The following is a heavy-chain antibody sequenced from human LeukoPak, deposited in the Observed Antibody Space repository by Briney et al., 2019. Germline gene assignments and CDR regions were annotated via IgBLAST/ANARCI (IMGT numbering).Heavy chain of an antibody. Sequence: GGSLRLSCAASGFSFNNYWMSWVRQAPGKGLEWVANIKQDGSEKYYVDSVKGRFTISRDNAKNSLYLQMNSLRAEDTAVYYCARERGSGSYHPFDPWGQGTLVTVSS. D-gene: IGHD3-10*01. V-gene: IGHV3-7*01. CDR1: GFSFNNYW. J-gene: IGHJ5*02. CDR3: ARERGSGSYHPFDP. CDR2: IKQDGSEK.